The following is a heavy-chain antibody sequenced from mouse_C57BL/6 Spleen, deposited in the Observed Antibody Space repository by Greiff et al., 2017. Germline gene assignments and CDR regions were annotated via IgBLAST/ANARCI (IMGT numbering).Heavy chain of an antibody. CDR2: IDPETGGT. D-gene: IGHD1-1*01. V-gene: IGHV1-15*01. Sequence: LVESGAELVRPGASVTLSCKASGYTFTDYEMHWVKQTPVHGLEWIGAIDPETGGTAYNQKFKGKAILTADKSSSTAYMELRSLTSEDSAVYYCTRLRDLFAYWGQGTLVTVSA. CDR3: TRLRDLFAY. J-gene: IGHJ3*01. CDR1: GYTFTDYE.